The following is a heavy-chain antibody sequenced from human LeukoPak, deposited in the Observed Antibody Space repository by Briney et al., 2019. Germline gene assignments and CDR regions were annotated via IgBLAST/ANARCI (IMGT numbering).Heavy chain of an antibody. J-gene: IGHJ4*02. V-gene: IGHV3-23*01. CDR2: VSSNGAKT. D-gene: IGHD4-17*01. Sequence: PGGSLRLSCAASGFTFSSYAITWVRQAPGKGLEWVSAVSSNGAKTYYADSVKGRFTISRDNYKNMVFLRMNSLRAEDTAVYYCARDPSVTTLGYWGQGTLVTVSS. CDR3: ARDPSVTTLGY. CDR1: GFTFSSYA.